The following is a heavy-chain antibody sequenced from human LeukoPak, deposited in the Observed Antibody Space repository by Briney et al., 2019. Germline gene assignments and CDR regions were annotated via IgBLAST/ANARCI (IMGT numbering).Heavy chain of an antibody. CDR2: VYYSGDS. Sequence: SETLSLTCSVSGDSMNTHYWTWIRQPPGKGLEWLAYVYYSGDSKKYNPSLKGRASISIDTSKKQFSLNLTSVTAADTAVYYCAREDSSGCDLWGQGTLVTVSS. D-gene: IGHD6-19*01. CDR3: AREDSSGCDL. CDR1: GDSMNTHY. J-gene: IGHJ5*02. V-gene: IGHV4-59*11.